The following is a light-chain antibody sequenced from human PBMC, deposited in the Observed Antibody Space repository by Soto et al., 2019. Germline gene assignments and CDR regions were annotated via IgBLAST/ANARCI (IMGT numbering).Light chain of an antibody. CDR3: SSYTSSATRV. V-gene: IGLV2-14*01. CDR2: EVS. J-gene: IGLJ3*02. Sequence: QSALTQPVSVSGSPGQSITISCTGTSSDVGGYNYVSWYQQHPGKAPKLMIYEVSNRPSGVSTRFSASKSGNTASLTISGLQTEDEADYYCSSYTSSATRVFGGGTKVTVL. CDR1: SSDVGGYNY.